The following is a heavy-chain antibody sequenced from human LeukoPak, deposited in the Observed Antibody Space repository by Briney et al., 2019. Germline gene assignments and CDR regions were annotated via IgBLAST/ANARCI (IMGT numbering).Heavy chain of an antibody. CDR3: AREATMAV. Sequence: NPSETLSLTCTVSGDSISSYSWTWIRQPAGKGLEWIGRTSASGNTNYNPSLKSRVTMSADTSKNQFSLKLTSVTAADTAVYYCAREATMAVWGQGTLVTVSS. CDR2: TSASGNT. CDR1: GDSISSYS. V-gene: IGHV4-4*07. J-gene: IGHJ4*02. D-gene: IGHD3-10*01.